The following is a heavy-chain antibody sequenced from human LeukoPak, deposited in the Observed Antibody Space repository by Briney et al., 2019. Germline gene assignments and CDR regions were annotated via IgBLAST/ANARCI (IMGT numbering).Heavy chain of an antibody. CDR2: IKEDGSEK. J-gene: IGHJ6*02. CDR1: GCTFSRYW. CDR3: ARLYSYAMDV. V-gene: IGHV3-7*01. Sequence: GWALTLSCAASGCTFSRYWMTWLRQAAGRELEWVAKIKEDGSEKYYVDSLKGRFTISKDNAKNSLYMQMNSLRAEDTAVYYCARLYSYAMDVWGQGTTVTVSS.